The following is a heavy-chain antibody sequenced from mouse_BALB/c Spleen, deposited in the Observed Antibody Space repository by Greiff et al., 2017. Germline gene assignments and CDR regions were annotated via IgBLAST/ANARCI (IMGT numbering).Heavy chain of an antibody. D-gene: IGHD2-3*01. CDR3: ARATLSYYYAMDY. CDR1: GYSFTGYF. CDR2: INPYNGDT. V-gene: IGHV1-20*02. J-gene: IGHJ4*01. Sequence: EVQLQQSGPELVKPGASVKISCKASGYSFTGYFMNWVMQSHGKSLEWIGRINPYNGDTFYNQKFKGKATLTVDKSSSTAHLELRSLASEDSAVYYCARATLSYYYAMDYWGQGTSVTVSS.